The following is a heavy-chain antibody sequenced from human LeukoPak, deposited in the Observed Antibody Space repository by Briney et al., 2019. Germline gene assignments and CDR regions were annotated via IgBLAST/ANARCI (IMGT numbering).Heavy chain of an antibody. Sequence: GGSLRLSCAASGFTFSSYGMHWVRQAPGKELEYVSAISSNGGSTYYASSVKGRFTISRDNSKNTLYLQMNSLRAEDTAVYYCARTIRYYDSSGPGGYWGQGTLVTVSS. V-gene: IGHV3-64*01. CDR3: ARTIRYYDSSGPGGY. D-gene: IGHD3-22*01. CDR2: ISSNGGST. J-gene: IGHJ4*02. CDR1: GFTFSSYG.